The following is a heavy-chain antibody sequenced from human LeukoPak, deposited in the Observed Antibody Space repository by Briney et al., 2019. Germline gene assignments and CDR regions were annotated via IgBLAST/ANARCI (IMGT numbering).Heavy chain of an antibody. D-gene: IGHD6-13*01. Sequence: SKTLSLTCTVSGGSISSYYWSWIRQPPGKGLEWIGYIYYSGSTNYNPSLKSRVTISVDTSKNQFSLKLSSVTAADTAVYYCASHGYSSSWFDPWGQGTLVTVSS. CDR2: IYYSGST. J-gene: IGHJ5*02. V-gene: IGHV4-59*08. CDR3: ASHGYSSSWFDP. CDR1: GGSISSYY.